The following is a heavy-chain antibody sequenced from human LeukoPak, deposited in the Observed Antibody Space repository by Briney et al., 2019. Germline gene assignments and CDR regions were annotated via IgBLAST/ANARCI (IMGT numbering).Heavy chain of an antibody. D-gene: IGHD6-13*01. CDR3: ARAEGYGAFDI. V-gene: IGHV3-23*01. Sequence: GGSLRLSCAASGFTFSSYGMSWVRQAPGKGLEWVSAISGSGGSTYYADSVKGRFTISRDNAKNSLYLQMNSLRAEDTAVYYCARAEGYGAFDIWGQGTMVTVSS. CDR1: GFTFSSYG. J-gene: IGHJ3*02. CDR2: ISGSGGST.